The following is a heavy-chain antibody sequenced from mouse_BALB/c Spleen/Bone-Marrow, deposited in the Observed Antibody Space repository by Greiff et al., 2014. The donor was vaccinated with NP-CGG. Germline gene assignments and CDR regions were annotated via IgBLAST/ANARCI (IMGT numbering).Heavy chain of an antibody. Sequence: EVQVVESGGGLAKPGGSLQLSCAASGFTFSTYAMSWVRQTPEKRLEWVATISSSGSYTYYPDSVKGRFTISRDNAKNTLYLQMSSPRSEDTAMFYCSRLRMITTYFDVWGAGTTVTVSS. CDR2: ISSSGSYT. V-gene: IGHV5-9-3*01. D-gene: IGHD2-4*01. CDR3: SRLRMITTYFDV. J-gene: IGHJ1*01. CDR1: GFTFSTYA.